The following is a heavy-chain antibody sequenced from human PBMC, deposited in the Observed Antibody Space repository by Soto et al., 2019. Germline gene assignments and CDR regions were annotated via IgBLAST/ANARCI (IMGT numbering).Heavy chain of an antibody. CDR3: ARGHLFSEIGSSCSY. J-gene: IGHJ4*02. CDR2: INAGNGNT. CDR1: GYTFTSYA. V-gene: IGHV1-3*01. D-gene: IGHD6-13*01. Sequence: QVQLVQSGAEVKKPGASVKVSCKASGYTFTSYAMHWVRQAPGQRLEWMGWINAGNGNTKYSQKFQGRVTITRDTSASTAYMELSSLRSEDTAVYYCARGHLFSEIGSSCSYWGQGTLVTVSS.